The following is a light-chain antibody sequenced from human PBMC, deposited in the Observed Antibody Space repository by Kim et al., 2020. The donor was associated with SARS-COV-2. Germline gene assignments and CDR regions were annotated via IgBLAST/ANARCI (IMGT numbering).Light chain of an antibody. CDR2: GKN. CDR3: NSRDSSGNHWV. J-gene: IGLJ3*02. CDR1: SLSSYY. Sequence: LGQTVSITCQGDSLSSYYASWYQQKPGQAPVLVIYGKNNRPSGIPDRFSGSSSGNTASLTITGAQAEDEADYYCNSRDSSGNHWVFGGGTQLTVL. V-gene: IGLV3-19*01.